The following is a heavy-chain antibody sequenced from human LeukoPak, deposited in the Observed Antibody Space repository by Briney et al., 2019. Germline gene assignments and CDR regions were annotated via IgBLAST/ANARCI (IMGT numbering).Heavy chain of an antibody. CDR2: ISSSSSYI. J-gene: IGHJ5*02. D-gene: IGHD6-19*01. Sequence: PGGSLRLSCAASGFTFSSYSMNWVRQAPGKGLEWVSSISSSSSYIYYADSVKGRFTISRDNAKNSLYLQMNSLKTEDTAVYYCPTEAPYSSGWYTWGQGILVTVSS. CDR1: GFTFSSYS. V-gene: IGHV3-21*03. CDR3: PTEAPYSSGWYT.